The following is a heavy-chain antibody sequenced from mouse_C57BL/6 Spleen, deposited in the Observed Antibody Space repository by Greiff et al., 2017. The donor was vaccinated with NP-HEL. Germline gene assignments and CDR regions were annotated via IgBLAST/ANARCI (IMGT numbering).Heavy chain of an antibody. Sequence: DVHLVESGGGLVKPGGSLKLSCAASGFTFSSYAMSWVRQTPEKRLEWVATISDGGSYTYYPDNVKGRFTISRDNAKNNLYLQMSHLKSEDTAMYYCARDPPWYFDVWGTGTTVTVSS. CDR1: GFTFSSYA. CDR3: ARDPPWYFDV. V-gene: IGHV5-4*01. J-gene: IGHJ1*03. CDR2: ISDGGSYT.